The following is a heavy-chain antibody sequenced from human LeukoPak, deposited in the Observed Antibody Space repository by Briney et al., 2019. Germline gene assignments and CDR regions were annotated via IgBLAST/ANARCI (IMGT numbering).Heavy chain of an antibody. CDR2: IRSSGSTI. D-gene: IGHD5-12*01. CDR3: ARVRSRGWGGYDPLSRGMDV. J-gene: IGHJ6*04. V-gene: IGHV3-48*03. CDR1: GFTFSSYE. Sequence: GGSLRLSCAASGFTFSSYEMNWVRQAPGKGLEWVSNIRSSGSTIYYADSVKGRFTISRDNAKNSLYLQMNSLRAEDTAVYYCARVRSRGWGGYDPLSRGMDVWGKGTTVTVSS.